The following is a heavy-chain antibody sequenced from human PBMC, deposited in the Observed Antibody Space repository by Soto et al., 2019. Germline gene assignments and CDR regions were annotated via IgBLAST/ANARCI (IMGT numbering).Heavy chain of an antibody. Sequence: PGGSLRLSCAASGFIFRDYWMTWVRQVPGKRPEWLANIKGDGSEQYYLQSVRGRFTISRDNARNTVYLQMNSLRVDDTAVYYCARGDFRNYVIYAFGYWGPGILVTVSS. D-gene: IGHD3-16*01. J-gene: IGHJ4*02. V-gene: IGHV3-7*03. CDR1: GFIFRDYW. CDR2: IKGDGSEQ. CDR3: ARGDFRNYVIYAFGY.